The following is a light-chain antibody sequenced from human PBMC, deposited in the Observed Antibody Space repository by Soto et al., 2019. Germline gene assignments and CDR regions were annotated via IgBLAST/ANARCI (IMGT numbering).Light chain of an antibody. CDR1: SGSIASNY. V-gene: IGLV6-57*03. CDR2: EDN. Sequence: NFMLTQPHSLSESPGKTVTSSCTRSSGSIASNYVQWYQQRPGSAPTTVIYEDNQRPSGVPDRFSGSIDSSSNSASLTISGLKTEDEADYSCQSYDSSNWVFGGGTKLTVL. J-gene: IGLJ3*02. CDR3: QSYDSSNWV.